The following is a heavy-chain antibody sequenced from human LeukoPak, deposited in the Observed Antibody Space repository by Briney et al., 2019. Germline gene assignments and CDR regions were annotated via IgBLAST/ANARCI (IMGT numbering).Heavy chain of an antibody. CDR2: IYYSGST. CDR1: GGSISSGDYY. Sequence: SETLSPTCTVSGGSISSGDYYWSWIRQPPGTGPEWIGYIYYSGSTYYNPSLKSRVTISVDTSENQFSLKLSSVTAADTAVYYCAREHGYYYMDVWGKGTTVTVSS. CDR3: AREHGYYYMDV. D-gene: IGHD2-21*01. V-gene: IGHV4-30-4*08. J-gene: IGHJ6*03.